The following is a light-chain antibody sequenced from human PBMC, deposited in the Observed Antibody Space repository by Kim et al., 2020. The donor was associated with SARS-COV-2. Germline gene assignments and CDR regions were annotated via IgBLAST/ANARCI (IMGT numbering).Light chain of an antibody. CDR3: SSYTSSSIV. CDR1: SMTVGGYNY. V-gene: IGLV2-14*04. Sequence: PGQSITTPCTGTSMTVGGYNYVSWYQQHPGKAPKLMIYDVSKRPSGVSNRFSGSKSGNTASLTIPGLQAEDEADYYCSSYTSSSIVFGGGTQLTVL. J-gene: IGLJ3*02. CDR2: DVS.